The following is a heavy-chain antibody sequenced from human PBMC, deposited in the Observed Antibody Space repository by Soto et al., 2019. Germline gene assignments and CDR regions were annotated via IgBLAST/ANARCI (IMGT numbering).Heavy chain of an antibody. D-gene: IGHD3-16*02. CDR3: ARVCRDVLSDRYYWYFDL. Sequence: PLEILSLTCTVSGASIISGGYYWGWIRQHPGKGLEWIGFIYYIGTSYYNQSLESRITLSVHTSKNHFSLNMTSVTAADTAVYYCARVCRDVLSDRYYWYFDLWGRGTLVTVS. J-gene: IGHJ2*01. V-gene: IGHV4-31*03. CDR1: GASIISGGYY. CDR2: IYYIGTS.